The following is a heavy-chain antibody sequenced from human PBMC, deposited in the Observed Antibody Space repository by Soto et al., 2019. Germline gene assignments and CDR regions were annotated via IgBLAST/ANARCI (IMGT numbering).Heavy chain of an antibody. J-gene: IGHJ3*02. D-gene: IGHD3-10*01. CDR1: GGSFSGYY. CDR2: INHSGST. CDR3: ARQLWFDAFDI. Sequence: PSETLSLTCAVYGGSFSGYYWSWIRQPPGKGLEWIGEINHSGSTNYNPSLKSRVTISVDTSKNQFSLKLSSVTAADTAVYYCARQLWFDAFDIWGQGTMVTVSS. V-gene: IGHV4-34*01.